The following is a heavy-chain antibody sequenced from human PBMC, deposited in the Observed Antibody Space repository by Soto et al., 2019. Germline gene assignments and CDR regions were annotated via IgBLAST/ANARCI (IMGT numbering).Heavy chain of an antibody. Sequence: QLQLQESGPGLVKPSETLSLTCTVSGGSINSSNYYWGWVRQPPRKGLEWIGSIYYSGSTYYNPSLKSRGTISVDTSKNHFSLKLSSVTAADTALYYCARARPPPRMTTLTTYFDYWGQGTLVTVSS. CDR3: ARARPPPRMTTLTTYFDY. J-gene: IGHJ4*02. D-gene: IGHD4-17*01. CDR1: GGSINSSNYY. V-gene: IGHV4-39*02. CDR2: IYYSGST.